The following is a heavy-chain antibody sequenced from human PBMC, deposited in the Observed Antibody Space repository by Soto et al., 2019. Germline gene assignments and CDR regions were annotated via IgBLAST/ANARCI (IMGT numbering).Heavy chain of an antibody. CDR2: ISYDGSNK. D-gene: IGHD3-22*01. Sequence: GGSLRLSCAASGFTFSSYGMHWVRQAPGKGLEWVAVISYDGSNKYYADSVKGRFTISRDNSKNTLYLQMNSLRAEDTAVYYCAKGYYYDSSGYSFFDYWGQGTLVTVSS. J-gene: IGHJ4*02. CDR1: GFTFSSYG. CDR3: AKGYYYDSSGYSFFDY. V-gene: IGHV3-30*18.